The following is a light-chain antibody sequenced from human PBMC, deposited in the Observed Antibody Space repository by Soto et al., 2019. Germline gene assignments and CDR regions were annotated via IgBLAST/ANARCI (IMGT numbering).Light chain of an antibody. CDR1: QSVTSSY. V-gene: IGKV3-20*01. Sequence: ELGLTQSQGTLSLSPGERATLSCRASQSVTSSYLAWYQQKPGQAPRLLISGASSRATGIPDRFSGSGSGTDFTLTISRLEPEDFAVYYCQQDSTSRLTFGGGTKVEIK. CDR2: GAS. CDR3: QQDSTSRLT. J-gene: IGKJ4*01.